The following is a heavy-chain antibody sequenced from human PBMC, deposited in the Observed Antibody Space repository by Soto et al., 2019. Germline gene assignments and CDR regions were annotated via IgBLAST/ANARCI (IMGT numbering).Heavy chain of an antibody. J-gene: IGHJ6*02. Sequence: EVQLVESGGGVVPPGGSLRLSCAASGFTFSRYSMNWVRQAPGKGLEWVSYISSISRTINYADSVKGRFTISRDNAKNPVYLKMNSLREEDTAVYYGGRDPAPCGMDSGGQGTTVSVSS. CDR3: GRDPAPCGMDS. CDR2: ISSISRTI. CDR1: GFTFSRYS. D-gene: IGHD6-25*01. V-gene: IGHV3-48*02.